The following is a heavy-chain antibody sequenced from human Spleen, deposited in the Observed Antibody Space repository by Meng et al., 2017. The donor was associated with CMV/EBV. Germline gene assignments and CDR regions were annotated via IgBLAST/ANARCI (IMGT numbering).Heavy chain of an antibody. CDR1: GFTFGDYA. CDR2: IRSKAYGGTT. J-gene: IGHJ6*02. V-gene: IGHV3-49*04. D-gene: IGHD3-10*01. CDR3: TRAGSAFGRAGGMDV. Sequence: GGSLRLSCTASGFTFGDYAMSWVRQAPGKGLEWVGFIRSKAYGGTTEYAASVKGRFTISRDDSKSIAYLQMNSLETEDTAVYYCTRAGSAFGRAGGMDVWGQGTTVTVSS.